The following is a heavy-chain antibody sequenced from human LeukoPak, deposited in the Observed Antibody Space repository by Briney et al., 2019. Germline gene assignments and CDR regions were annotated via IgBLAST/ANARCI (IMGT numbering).Heavy chain of an antibody. CDR2: KYYRGST. D-gene: IGHD5-12*01. CDR3: ARRVVAKPIDI. J-gene: IGHJ3*02. V-gene: IGHV4-39*07. CDR1: GGSISSSYY. Sequence: SETLSLTCTVSGGSISSSYYWGWIRQPPGKGLEWIGNKYYRGSTYYNPSLKSRVTISVDTSKNQFSLKLSSVTAADTAVYYCARRVVAKPIDIWGQGTMVTVSS.